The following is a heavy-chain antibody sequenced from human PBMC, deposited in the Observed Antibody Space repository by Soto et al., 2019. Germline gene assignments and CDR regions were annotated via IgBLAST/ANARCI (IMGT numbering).Heavy chain of an antibody. V-gene: IGHV3-30*18. CDR2: ISYDGSNK. D-gene: IGHD3-3*01. CDR3: AKDFLEWLFMVAGGMDV. CDR1: GFTFSSYA. Sequence: PGGSLRLSCAASGFTFSSYAMSWVRQAPGKGLEWVAVISYDGSNKYYADSVKGRFTISRDNSKNTLYLQMNSLRAEDTAVYYCAKDFLEWLFMVAGGMDVWGQGTTVTVSS. J-gene: IGHJ6*02.